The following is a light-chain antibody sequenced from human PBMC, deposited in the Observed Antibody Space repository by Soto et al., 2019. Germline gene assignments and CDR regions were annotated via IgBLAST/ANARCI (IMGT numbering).Light chain of an antibody. J-gene: IGLJ2*01. CDR3: SSYAGVKKFVV. V-gene: IGLV2-8*01. CDR1: NSDIGTYIY. CDR2: EVS. Sequence: QSALTQPPSASGSPGQSVTISCTGTNSDIGTYIYVSWYQQHPGKGPRLIIYEVSKRPSGIPDRFSGSKSGNTASLTVSGLQTEDEADYYCSSYAGVKKFVVFGGGTKLTVL.